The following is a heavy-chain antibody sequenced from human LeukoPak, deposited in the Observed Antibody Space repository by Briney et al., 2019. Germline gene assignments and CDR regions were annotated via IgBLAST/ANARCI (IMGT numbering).Heavy chain of an antibody. CDR1: GFTLRVSW. D-gene: IGHD3-16*01. Sequence: GGSRRLSCAASGFTLRVSWMAWVRQAPGKGLEWVATINQDGSEKYYVESVKGRFTISRDNAKNSVYLQMNTLRVEDTAVYYCVRDSAGAWFGFDFWGLGTMVTVSS. CDR3: VRDSAGAWFGFDF. J-gene: IGHJ3*01. CDR2: INQDGSEK. V-gene: IGHV3-7*01.